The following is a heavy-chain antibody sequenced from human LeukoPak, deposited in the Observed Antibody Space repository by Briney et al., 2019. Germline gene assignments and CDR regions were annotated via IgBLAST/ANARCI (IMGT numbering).Heavy chain of an antibody. CDR2: IKQDGSEK. CDR3: ASTMIVRY. J-gene: IGHJ4*02. Sequence: PGGSLRLSCAASGFTFSSYAMSWVRQAPGKGLEWVANIKQDGSEKYYVDSVKGRFTISRDNAKNSLYLQMNSLRAEDTAVYYCASTMIVRYWGQGTLVTVSS. CDR1: GFTFSSYA. D-gene: IGHD3-22*01. V-gene: IGHV3-7*01.